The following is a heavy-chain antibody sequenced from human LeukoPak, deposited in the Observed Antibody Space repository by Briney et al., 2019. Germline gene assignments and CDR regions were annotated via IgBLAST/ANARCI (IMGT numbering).Heavy chain of an antibody. CDR2: IWYDGSNK. V-gene: IGHV3-33*01. CDR1: GFTFSSYG. CDR3: ARDGGYSSSWYEGYFDY. Sequence: PGRSLRLSCAASGFTFSSYGMHWVRQAPGKGLEWVAVIWYDGSNKYYADSVKGRFTISRDNSKNTLYLQMNSLRAEDTAVYYCARDGGYSSSWYEGYFDYWGQGTLVTVSS. J-gene: IGHJ4*02. D-gene: IGHD6-13*01.